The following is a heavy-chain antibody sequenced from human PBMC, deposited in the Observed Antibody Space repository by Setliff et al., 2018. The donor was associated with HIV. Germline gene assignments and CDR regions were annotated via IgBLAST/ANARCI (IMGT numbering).Heavy chain of an antibody. Sequence: PSETLSLTCTVSGGSISSRSYYWSWLRQPAGKGLEWIGRIYSNGNTDDNPSLKSRVTISEYTSKNQFSLKVNSVTAADTAMYFCARESPDGLDYWGQGTLVTVSS. CDR3: ARESPDGLDY. D-gene: IGHD2-8*01. V-gene: IGHV4-61*02. J-gene: IGHJ4*02. CDR2: IYSNGNT. CDR1: GGSISSRSYY.